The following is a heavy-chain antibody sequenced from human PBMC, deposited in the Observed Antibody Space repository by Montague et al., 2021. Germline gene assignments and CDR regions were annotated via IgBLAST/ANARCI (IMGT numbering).Heavy chain of an antibody. Sequence: LRLSCAASGFTFSNYWMSWVRQPPGRGLEWIGEINYGGTTSNPSLKGRITMSLDTSRNQFSLNLSSVTAADTALYYCAKGRPLYGGKNYYLLDVWGKGTTVTVS. V-gene: IGHV4-34*08. J-gene: IGHJ6*03. CDR3: AKGRPLYGGKNYYLLDV. D-gene: IGHD4-23*01. CDR1: GFTFSNYW. CDR2: INYGGTT.